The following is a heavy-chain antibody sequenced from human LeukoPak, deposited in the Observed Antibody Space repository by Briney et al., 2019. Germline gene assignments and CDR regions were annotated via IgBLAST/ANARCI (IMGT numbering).Heavy chain of an antibody. J-gene: IGHJ4*02. Sequence: GASVKVSCKASGGTFSSYAISWVRQAPGQGLEWMGGIIPIFGTATYAQKFQGRVTATADESTSTAYMEPSSLRSEDTAVYYCARDGKFGDGCGELLFDYWGQGRLVTVSS. D-gene: IGHD3-10*01. V-gene: IGHV1-69*13. CDR2: IIPIFGTA. CDR3: ARDGKFGDGCGELLFDY. CDR1: GGTFSSYA.